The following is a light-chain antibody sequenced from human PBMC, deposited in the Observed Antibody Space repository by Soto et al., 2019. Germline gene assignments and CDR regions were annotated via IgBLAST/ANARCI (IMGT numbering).Light chain of an antibody. CDR3: QQRKDYPLT. V-gene: IGKV1-9*01. Sequence: DIQLTQSPSFLSASVGDRVTITCRASQGISSYLAWFQQKPGRAPKLLVYAASTLQSGVPSRFSGSGSGTEFTLTSSSLQPEDFATYYGQQRKDYPLTFGGGTKVEIK. CDR2: AAS. J-gene: IGKJ4*01. CDR1: QGISSY.